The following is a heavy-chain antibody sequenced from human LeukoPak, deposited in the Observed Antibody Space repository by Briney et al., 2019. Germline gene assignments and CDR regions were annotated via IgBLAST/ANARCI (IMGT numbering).Heavy chain of an antibody. Sequence: GGSLRLSCAASGFTFSSYAMSWVRQAPGKGLEWVSSISWNSDNIDYADSVKGRFTISRDNAKNSLYLQMNSLRAEDTALYYCAKDGKYCSGSTCHSNFWGQGTLVTVSS. J-gene: IGHJ4*02. CDR3: AKDGKYCSGSTCHSNF. CDR2: ISWNSDNI. V-gene: IGHV3-9*01. CDR1: GFTFSSYA. D-gene: IGHD2-15*01.